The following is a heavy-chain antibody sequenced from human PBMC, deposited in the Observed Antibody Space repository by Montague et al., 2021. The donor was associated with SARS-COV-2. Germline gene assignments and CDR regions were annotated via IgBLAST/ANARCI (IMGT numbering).Heavy chain of an antibody. CDR3: AKTGGFSEILADYDNPRDVPVGNRKKDGQPRRRACDI. D-gene: IGHD3-9*01. CDR1: GGSFSGSF. CDR2: INHRGTT. J-gene: IGHJ3*02. Sequence: SETLSLTCAVYGGSFSGSFWTWIRQPPGKGLEWLGEINHRGTTKYNPSVESRVLMSVDTSKNQFALRLTSVTVADTAVYYCAKTGGFSEILADYDNPRDVPVGNRKKDGQPRRRACDIWGQGQLVTVSS. V-gene: IGHV4-34*01.